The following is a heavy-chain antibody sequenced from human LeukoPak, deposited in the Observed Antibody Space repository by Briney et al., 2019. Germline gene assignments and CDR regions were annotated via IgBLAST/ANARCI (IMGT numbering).Heavy chain of an antibody. Sequence: KTSETLSLTCTVSGGSISSYYWSWIREPPGKGVEWIGYLYYSWCTNYKPPLNSRFTISVDTSKNQLSLKLSSVTAADTAVYYCAIYAITNTKPRKCALFDYRGQGTLGTVS. CDR1: GGSISSYY. CDR3: AIYAITNTKPRKCALFDY. D-gene: IGHD3-10*01. CDR2: LYYSWCT. J-gene: IGHJ4*02. V-gene: IGHV4-59*01.